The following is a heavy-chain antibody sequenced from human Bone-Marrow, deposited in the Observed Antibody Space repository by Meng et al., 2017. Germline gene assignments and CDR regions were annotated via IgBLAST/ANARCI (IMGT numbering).Heavy chain of an antibody. J-gene: IGHJ4*02. CDR1: GYTFTGYY. V-gene: IGHV1-2*02. CDR2: INPNSGGT. D-gene: IGHD3-22*01. Sequence: GESLKISCAASGYTFTGYYMHWVRQAPGQGLEWMGWINPNSGGTNYAQKFQGRVTMTRDTPISTAYMELSRLRSDDTAVYYCARVEGTYYYDSSGYYVFDYWGQGTLVTVSS. CDR3: ARVEGTYYYDSSGYYVFDY.